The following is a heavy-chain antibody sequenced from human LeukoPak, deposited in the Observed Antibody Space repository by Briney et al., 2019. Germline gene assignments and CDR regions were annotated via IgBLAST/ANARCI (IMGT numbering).Heavy chain of an antibody. CDR3: ASTRLLET. Sequence: GGSLRLSCAASGFTFSSYSMNWVRQAPGKGLEWVSSISSSSSCIYYADSVKGRFTISRDNAKNSLYLQMNSLRAEDTAVYYCASTRLLETWGQGTLVTVSS. D-gene: IGHD3-3*01. J-gene: IGHJ4*02. CDR2: ISSSSSCI. CDR1: GFTFSSYS. V-gene: IGHV3-21*01.